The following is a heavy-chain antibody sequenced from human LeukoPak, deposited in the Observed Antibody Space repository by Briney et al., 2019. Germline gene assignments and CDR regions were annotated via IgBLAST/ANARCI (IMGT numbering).Heavy chain of an antibody. D-gene: IGHD3-22*01. CDR1: GVTFSSYW. CDR3: ARDRGYTFDY. CDR2: INSQGSSI. Sequence: GGSLRLSCAASGVTFSSYWMHWVRQAPGQGLVWVSHINSQGSSITYADSVNRRFIISRDNTKKTLYLQMNSLRAEATAVYFCARDRGYTFDYWGQGTLVTVSS. V-gene: IGHV3-74*01. J-gene: IGHJ4*02.